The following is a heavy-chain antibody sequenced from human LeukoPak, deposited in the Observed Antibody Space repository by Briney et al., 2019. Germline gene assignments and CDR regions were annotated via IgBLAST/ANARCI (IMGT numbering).Heavy chain of an antibody. V-gene: IGHV3-23*01. D-gene: IGHD4-11*01. CDR3: ADSNYWYPVDY. CDR1: GFTFSSYA. J-gene: IGHJ4*02. CDR2: ITGSGDST. Sequence: GGSLRLACAASGFTFSSYAMRWVRQAPGRGLEWVSSITGSGDSTYYADSVKGGFTISRHNSNNTLYLQMNSLGDEDTALYYCADSNYWYPVDYWGQGSLVTVSS.